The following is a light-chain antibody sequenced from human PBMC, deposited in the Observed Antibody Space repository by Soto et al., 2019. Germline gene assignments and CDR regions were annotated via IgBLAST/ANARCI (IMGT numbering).Light chain of an antibody. CDR2: KAS. Sequence: DIQMTQSPSSLSASVGDRVTITCRASQTISSWLAWYQQKPGKAPKLLIYKASTLKSGVPSRFSGSGSGTDFTLTISCLQSEDFATYYCQQYNSYRTLGQGTKGDIK. J-gene: IGKJ1*01. CDR1: QTISSW. V-gene: IGKV1-5*03. CDR3: QQYNSYRT.